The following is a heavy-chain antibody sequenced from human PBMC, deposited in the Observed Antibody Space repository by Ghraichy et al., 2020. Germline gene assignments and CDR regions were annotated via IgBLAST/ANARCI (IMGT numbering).Heavy chain of an antibody. CDR1: GFTFSSYG. J-gene: IGHJ4*02. V-gene: IGHV3-33*01. CDR3: ARDTAMVSEYYFDY. D-gene: IGHD5-18*01. Sequence: LSLTCAASGFTFSSYGMHWVRQAPGKGLEWVAVIWYDGSNKYYADSVKGRFTISRDNSKNTLYLQMNSLRAEDTAVYYCARDTAMVSEYYFDYWGQGTLVTVSS. CDR2: IWYDGSNK.